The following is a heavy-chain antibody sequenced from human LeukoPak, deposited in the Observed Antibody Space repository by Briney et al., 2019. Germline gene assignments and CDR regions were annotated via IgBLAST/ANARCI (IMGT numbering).Heavy chain of an antibody. D-gene: IGHD6-13*01. Sequence: PSETLSLTCTVSGGSISSGDYYWSWLRHPPRKRPEWIGYIYYSGSTYYNPSLKSRVTISVDTSKNQFSLKLSSVTAADTAVYYCARELLAAAGNGIFDYWGQGTLVTVSS. J-gene: IGHJ4*02. CDR2: IYYSGST. CDR1: GGSISSGDYY. V-gene: IGHV4-30-4*01. CDR3: ARELLAAAGNGIFDY.